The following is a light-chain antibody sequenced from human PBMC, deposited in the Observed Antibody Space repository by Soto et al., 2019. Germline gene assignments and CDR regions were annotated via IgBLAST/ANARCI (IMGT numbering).Light chain of an antibody. CDR1: NIGSKN. CDR2: DDD. J-gene: IGLJ1*01. Sequence: SYELTQSPSVSVAPGQTARITCGGNNIGSKNVHWFQQRPGQAPVLVVFDDDDRPSGIPDRFSGSNSGNTATLTISRVEAGDEDDYYCPVWDSDVLHHVFGTGTKLTVL. CDR3: PVWDSDVLHHV. V-gene: IGLV3-21*02.